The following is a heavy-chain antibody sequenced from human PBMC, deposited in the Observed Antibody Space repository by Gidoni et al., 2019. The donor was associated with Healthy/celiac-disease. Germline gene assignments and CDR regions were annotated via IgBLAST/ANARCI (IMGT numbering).Heavy chain of an antibody. CDR2: IWYDGSNK. Sequence: QVQLVESGGGVVQPGRSLRLSCAASGLPFSSYGMPWVRQVRGKGREWVAVIWYDGSNKYYADSVKGRFTISRDNSKNTLYLQMNSLRAEDTAVYYCARESVAYYDFWSGYYRMGFDYWGQGTLVTVSS. CDR1: GLPFSSYG. J-gene: IGHJ4*02. D-gene: IGHD3-3*01. V-gene: IGHV3-33*08. CDR3: ARESVAYYDFWSGYYRMGFDY.